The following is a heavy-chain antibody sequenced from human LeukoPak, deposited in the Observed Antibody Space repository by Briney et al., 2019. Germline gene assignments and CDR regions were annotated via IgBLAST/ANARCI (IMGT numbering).Heavy chain of an antibody. CDR3: ARRTAWLHAFDI. J-gene: IGHJ3*02. CDR2: ISYDGSNK. CDR1: GFTFSSYA. V-gene: IGHV3-30*04. Sequence: PGRSLRLSCAASGFTFSSYAMHWVRQAPGKGLAWVAVISYDGSNKYYADSVKGRFTISRDNSKNTLYLQMNSLRAEDTAVYYCARRTAWLHAFDIWGQGTMVTVSS. D-gene: IGHD5-12*01.